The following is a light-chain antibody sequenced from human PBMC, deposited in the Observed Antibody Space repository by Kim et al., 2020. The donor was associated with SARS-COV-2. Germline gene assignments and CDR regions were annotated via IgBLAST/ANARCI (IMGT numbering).Light chain of an antibody. Sequence: SPGERATLTCRARQSVSNNVAWYQHKPGQPPRLLIYGASPRATGVPARFSGSGSGTDFTLTVSSLQSEDFAVYYCHQYNDWPPGDTFGQGTKLEI. CDR3: HQYNDWPPGDT. J-gene: IGKJ2*01. V-gene: IGKV3-15*01. CDR1: QSVSNN. CDR2: GAS.